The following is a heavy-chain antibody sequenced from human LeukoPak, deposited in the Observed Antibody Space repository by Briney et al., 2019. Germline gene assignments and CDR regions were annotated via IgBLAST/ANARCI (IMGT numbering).Heavy chain of an antibody. V-gene: IGHV5-51*01. D-gene: IGHD7-27*01. CDR1: GYSFTSYW. J-gene: IGHJ4*02. CDR2: IYPGDSDT. CDR3: ARRPSATGADFDY. Sequence: GESLKISCRGSGYSFTSYWIGWVRQMPGKGLEWMGIIYPGDSDTRYSPSFQGQVTISADKSISTAYLQWSSLKASDTAMYYCARRPSATGADFDYWGQGTLVTVSS.